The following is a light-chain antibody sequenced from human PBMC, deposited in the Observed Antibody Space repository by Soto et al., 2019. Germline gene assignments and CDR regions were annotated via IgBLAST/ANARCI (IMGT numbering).Light chain of an antibody. CDR1: SSDIGTYNL. CDR3: CSYAGGGTWV. V-gene: IGLV2-23*01. CDR2: EAY. Sequence: QSALTQPASVSASPGESITVSCTGTSSDIGTYNLVSWYQQYPGKVPKLMIHEAYKRPSGISNRFSGSRSGNTASLTISGLQAEDEADYYCCSYAGGGTWVFGGGTKLTVL. J-gene: IGLJ3*02.